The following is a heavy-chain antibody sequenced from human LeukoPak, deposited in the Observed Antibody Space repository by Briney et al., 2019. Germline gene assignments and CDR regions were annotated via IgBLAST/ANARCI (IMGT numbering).Heavy chain of an antibody. CDR2: IIPILDIA. D-gene: IGHD3-10*01. CDR3: ASSFRRGDAFDI. J-gene: IGHJ3*02. V-gene: IGHV1-69*04. Sequence: GASVKVSCKASGGTFSSYAISWVRQAPGQGLEWMGRIIPILDIANYAQKFQGRVTITADKSTSTAYMELSSLRSEDTAVYYCASSFRRGDAFDIWGQGTMVTVSS. CDR1: GGTFSSYA.